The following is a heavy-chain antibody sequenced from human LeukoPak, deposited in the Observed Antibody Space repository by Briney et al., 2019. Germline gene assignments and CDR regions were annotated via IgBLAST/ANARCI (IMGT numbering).Heavy chain of an antibody. CDR3: ARDPHDYGNWFDP. V-gene: IGHV1-69*13. J-gene: IGHJ5*02. CDR1: GGTFSSYA. Sequence: GASVKVSCKASGGTFSSYAISWVRQAPGQGLEWMGGIIPIFGTANYAQKFQGRVTITADESTSTAYMELSSLRSEDTAVYYCARDPHDYGNWFDPWGQGTLVTVSS. CDR2: IIPIFGTA. D-gene: IGHD4-17*01.